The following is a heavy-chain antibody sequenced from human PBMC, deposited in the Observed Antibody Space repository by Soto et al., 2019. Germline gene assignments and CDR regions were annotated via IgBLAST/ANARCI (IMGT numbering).Heavy chain of an antibody. V-gene: IGHV3-66*01. D-gene: IGHD3-9*01. Sequence: PGGSLRLSCAASELTFGGSAMHWVRQASWKGLEWVSVIYSDGSTYYADSVKGRFIISRDNSNNTLYFQMNSLRAEDTAVYYCATLTKYDILTGFYPCWGQGTLVTVSS. J-gene: IGHJ4*02. CDR2: IYSDGST. CDR3: ATLTKYDILTGFYPC. CDR1: ELTFGGSA.